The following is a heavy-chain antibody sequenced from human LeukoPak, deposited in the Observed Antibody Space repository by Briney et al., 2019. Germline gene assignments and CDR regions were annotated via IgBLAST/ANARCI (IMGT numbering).Heavy chain of an antibody. V-gene: IGHV3-74*01. D-gene: IGHD3-10*01. CDR3: ATTRVCGGVLLRPSCLYFED. CDR2: INSDGSIT. Sequence: GGSLRLSCAASGFTFTTYWMHWVRQAPGKGLVWVSHINSDGSITSYADSVKGRFTISRDNAKNTLYLQMNNLRAEDTAVYYCATTRVCGGVLLRPSCLYFEDWGQGALVTVSS. J-gene: IGHJ4*02. CDR1: GFTFTTYW.